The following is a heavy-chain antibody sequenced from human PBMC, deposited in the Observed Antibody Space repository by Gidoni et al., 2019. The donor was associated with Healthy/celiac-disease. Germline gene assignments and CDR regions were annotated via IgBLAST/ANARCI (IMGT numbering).Heavy chain of an antibody. CDR3: ARAFVVVPAARIGGSFDY. CDR1: GGSFSGYY. CDR2: INHSGRT. J-gene: IGHJ4*02. Sequence: QVQLQQWGAGLLKPPETLSLTCAVYGGSFSGYYWSWLRQPPGKGLEWIREINHSGRTNYNPSLKSRVTISVDTSKNQFSLKLSSVTAADTAVYYCARAFVVVPAARIGGSFDYWGQGTLVTVSS. V-gene: IGHV4-34*01. D-gene: IGHD2-2*01.